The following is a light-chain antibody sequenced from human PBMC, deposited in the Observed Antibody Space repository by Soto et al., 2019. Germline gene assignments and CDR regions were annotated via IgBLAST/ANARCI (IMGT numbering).Light chain of an antibody. J-gene: IGKJ2*01. CDR1: QSIGSG. V-gene: IGKV1-5*03. CDR2: KAT. Sequence: DIQMTQSPSTLSASVGDGVTITCRASQSIGSGLAWYQQRPGKAPKLLIYKATNLQEGVPSRFSGSGSGTDFSLTISSLQPVDCATYYCQQYNDFQYTFGQGTKLEI. CDR3: QQYNDFQYT.